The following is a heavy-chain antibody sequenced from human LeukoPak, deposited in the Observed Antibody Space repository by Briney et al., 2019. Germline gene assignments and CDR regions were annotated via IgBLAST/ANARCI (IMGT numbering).Heavy chain of an antibody. D-gene: IGHD1-1*01. J-gene: IGHJ4*02. CDR2: IKSKTDGGTT. Sequence: GGSLRLSGAASGFIFSNAWMSWVRQAPGKGLEWVGRIKSKTDGGTTDYPAPVKGTFTISRDDSKNTLYLQMNSLKTEDTAVYYCTTGSRYSGSSTPTQDDYWGQGTLVTVSS. CDR1: GFIFSNAW. V-gene: IGHV3-15*01. CDR3: TTGSRYSGSSTPTQDDY.